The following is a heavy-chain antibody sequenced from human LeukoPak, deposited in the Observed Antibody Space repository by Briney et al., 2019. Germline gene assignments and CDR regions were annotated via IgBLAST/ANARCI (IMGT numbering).Heavy chain of an antibody. CDR3: ATGYSSSWYIDY. V-gene: IGHV1-24*01. D-gene: IGHD6-13*01. Sequence: ASVKVSCKVSGYTLTELSMHWVRQAPGKGLEWMGGFDPEDGETIYAQKFQGRVTVTEDTSTDTAYMELSSLRSEDTAVYYCATGYSSSWYIDYWGQGTLVTVSS. CDR1: GYTLTELS. J-gene: IGHJ4*02. CDR2: FDPEDGET.